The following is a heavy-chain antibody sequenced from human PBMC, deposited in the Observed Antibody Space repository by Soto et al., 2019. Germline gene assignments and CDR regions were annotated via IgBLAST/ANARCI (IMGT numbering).Heavy chain of an antibody. D-gene: IGHD3-3*01. Sequence: GGSLRLSCAASGFTFRSYAMSWVRQAPGKGLEWVSGLTASGDSTYYADSVKGRFTISRDNSRKTLFLVMNSLTAEDTAVYYCTRDDNSILGVIVAPGRNPWGQGTLVTVSS. CDR3: TRDDNSILGVIVAPGRNP. V-gene: IGHV3-23*01. CDR1: GFTFRSYA. J-gene: IGHJ5*02. CDR2: LTASGDST.